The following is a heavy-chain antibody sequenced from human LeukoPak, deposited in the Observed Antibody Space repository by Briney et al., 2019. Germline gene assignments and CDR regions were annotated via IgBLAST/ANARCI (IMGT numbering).Heavy chain of an antibody. CDR1: GGSISNSGYS. Sequence: SETLSLTCAVSGGSISNSGYSWSWIRQPPGKGLEWIGYLYYTGSTYYNPSLKSQLTISIDTSKNQFSLKLSSVTTTDTAIYYCARAGRGYDILTGYYMGGVEYWGQGTLVTVSS. J-gene: IGHJ4*02. V-gene: IGHV4-30-4*07. CDR2: LYYTGST. D-gene: IGHD3-9*01. CDR3: ARAGRGYDILTGYYMGGVEY.